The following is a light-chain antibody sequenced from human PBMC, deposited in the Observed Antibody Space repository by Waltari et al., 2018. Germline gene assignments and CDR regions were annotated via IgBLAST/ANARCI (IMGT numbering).Light chain of an antibody. Sequence: DIQMTQSPSSLSASVGDRFTITCRASQSISNWLAWYQQKPGKAPKLLIYKATTLESGVPSKFGGRGSGTEFTLTISNLKPDDFATYYCQQYKRYSLLRFGGATKVEIK. CDR3: QQYKRYSLLR. CDR1: QSISNW. J-gene: IGKJ4*01. V-gene: IGKV1-5*03. CDR2: KAT.